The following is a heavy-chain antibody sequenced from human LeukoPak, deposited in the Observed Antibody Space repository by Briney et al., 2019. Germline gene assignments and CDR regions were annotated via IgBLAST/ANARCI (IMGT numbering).Heavy chain of an antibody. CDR3: ARDSGIAAAGNAFDI. D-gene: IGHD6-13*01. CDR2: IYHSGST. J-gene: IGHJ3*02. V-gene: IGHV4-4*02. CDR1: GGSISSSNW. Sequence: SGTLSLTCTVSGGSISSSNWWSWVRQPPGKGLEWIGEIYHSGSTNYNPSLKSRVTISVDKSKNQFSLKLSSVTAADTAVYYCARDSGIAAAGNAFDIWGQGTMVTVSS.